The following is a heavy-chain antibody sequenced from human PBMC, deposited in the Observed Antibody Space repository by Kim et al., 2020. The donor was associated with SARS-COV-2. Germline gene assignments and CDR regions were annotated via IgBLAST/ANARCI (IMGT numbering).Heavy chain of an antibody. Sequence: ADSVKVRFTIARDNSKNTLYLQMNSLRAEDTAVYYCARDLLRAGRGIDYWGQGTLVTVSS. D-gene: IGHD6-19*01. V-gene: IGHV3-66*01. J-gene: IGHJ4*02. CDR3: ARDLLRAGRGIDY.